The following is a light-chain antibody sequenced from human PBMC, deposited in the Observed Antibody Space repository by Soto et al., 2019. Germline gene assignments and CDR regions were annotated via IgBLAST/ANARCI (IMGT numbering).Light chain of an antibody. Sequence: ETVMTQSPATLSVSPGERATLSCRASQSVNSDLAWYQKKPGQAPRLLIYGASTRATGIPARFSGGGSGTEFTLTIGSLQSEDFAVYYCQQNDSWPRTFGQGTKVEIK. CDR2: GAS. J-gene: IGKJ1*01. CDR1: QSVNSD. V-gene: IGKV3-15*01. CDR3: QQNDSWPRT.